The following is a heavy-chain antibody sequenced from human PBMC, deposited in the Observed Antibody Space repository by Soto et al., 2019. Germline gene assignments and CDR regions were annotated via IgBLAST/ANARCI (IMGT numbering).Heavy chain of an antibody. V-gene: IGHV6-1*01. J-gene: IGHJ5*02. CDR1: GDSVCSNNAS. D-gene: IGHD6-25*01. CDR3: ARGEKLARKAGRGFDP. Sequence: PAQTLSLTCAISGDSVCSNNASWNWIRQSPSRGLEWLGSTYFRPKWYNDYAVSVKSRITINPDTSINQFSLQLNCLTPEDTAVYFXARGEKLARKAGRGFDPWGQGMMVTVSS. CDR2: TYFRPKWYN.